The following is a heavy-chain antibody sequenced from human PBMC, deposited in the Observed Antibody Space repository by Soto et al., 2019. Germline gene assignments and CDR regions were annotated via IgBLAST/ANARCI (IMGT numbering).Heavy chain of an antibody. D-gene: IGHD6-13*01. Sequence: GGSLRLSCAASGFAFSTYAMTWVRQAPGKGLEWVSVISGSGGSSYYADSVKGRFTISRDNSKNTLFLQMNGLRAEDTAVYYCAKVTKRVAAGRYEYYKYGMDVWGQGTTVTVSS. J-gene: IGHJ6*02. V-gene: IGHV3-23*01. CDR1: GFAFSTYA. CDR3: AKVTKRVAAGRYEYYKYGMDV. CDR2: ISGSGGSS.